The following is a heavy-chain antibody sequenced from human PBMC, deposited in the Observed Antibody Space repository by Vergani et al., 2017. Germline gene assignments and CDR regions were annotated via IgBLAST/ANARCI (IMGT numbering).Heavy chain of an antibody. Sequence: QVHLVESGGGVVQPGRSLRLSCVVSGFTSSYYGMHWVRQAPGKGLEWVAVISYDGTQKYYADSVKGRFTISRDNSKSTLYLRMNNLRADDAGVYYCVRTEYCTGIACNTRFDSWGQGALVTVSS. CDR1: GFTSSYYG. CDR3: VRTEYCTGIACNTRFDS. V-gene: IGHV3-30*03. D-gene: IGHD2-8*02. CDR2: ISYDGTQK. J-gene: IGHJ5*01.